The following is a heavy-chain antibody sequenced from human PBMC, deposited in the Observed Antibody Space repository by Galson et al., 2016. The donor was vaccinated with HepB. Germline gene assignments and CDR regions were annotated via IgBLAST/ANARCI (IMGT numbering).Heavy chain of an antibody. V-gene: IGHV3-7*01. J-gene: IGHJ4*02. Sequence: SLRLSCAVSGFSFRSYWMSWVRQTPEKGLEWVANIKADGSAEDYVDSVKGRFTISRDNAKSSLYLQMSSLRPEDTAVYHCFPQLSVDVIRSSSFNSWGQGTLVTVSS. CDR2: IKADGSAE. D-gene: IGHD2-8*01. CDR1: GFSFRSYW. CDR3: FPQLSVDVIRSSSFNS.